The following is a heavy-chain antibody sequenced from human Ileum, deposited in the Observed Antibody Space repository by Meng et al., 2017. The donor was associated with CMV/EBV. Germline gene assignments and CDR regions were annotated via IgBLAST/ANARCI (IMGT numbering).Heavy chain of an antibody. D-gene: IGHD6-13*01. CDR2: IYYSGST. J-gene: IGHJ5*02. CDR3: AGDWGPYSSRGYFDP. V-gene: IGHV4-39*07. Sequence: QMQDSRLRLVRPSETLSLTCTVPGGSISSGTYYWAWIRQSPGKGLEWIGSIYYSGSTYDNPSLKSRVTMSVDTFKNQFSLKLTSVTAADTAVYYCAGDWGPYSSRGYFDPWGQGTLVTVSS. CDR1: GGSISSGTYY.